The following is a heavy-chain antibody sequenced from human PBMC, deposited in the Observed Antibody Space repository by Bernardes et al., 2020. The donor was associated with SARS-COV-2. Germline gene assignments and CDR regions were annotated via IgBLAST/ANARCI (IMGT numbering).Heavy chain of an antibody. Sequence: GGSLRLSCAASKFMFNRYAMSWVRQAPGEGLEWVAGISGSGSSASYADSVKGRFTISRDNFKNTLYLQMNNLRAEDTALYFCAKDLQADYSSDGDYYYYAMDIWGQGTTVTVS. V-gene: IGHV3-23*01. CDR1: KFMFNRYA. D-gene: IGHD4-4*01. CDR3: AKDLQADYSSDGDYYYYAMDI. CDR2: ISGSGSSA. J-gene: IGHJ6*02.